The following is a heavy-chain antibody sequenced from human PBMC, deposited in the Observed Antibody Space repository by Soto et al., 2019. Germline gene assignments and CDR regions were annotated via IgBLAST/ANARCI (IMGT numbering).Heavy chain of an antibody. J-gene: IGHJ4*02. D-gene: IGHD6-6*01. CDR2: ISTYNGNT. Sequence: ASVKVSCKASGYSFTSYGISWVRQAPGQGLEWMGWISTYNGNTNFAQNVQGRVTMTTDTSISTAYLQWSSLKSLDTAIYYCARHTPPGSSAYGIDYWGQGTLVTVSS. V-gene: IGHV1-18*01. CDR3: ARHTPPGSSAYGIDY. CDR1: GYSFTSYG.